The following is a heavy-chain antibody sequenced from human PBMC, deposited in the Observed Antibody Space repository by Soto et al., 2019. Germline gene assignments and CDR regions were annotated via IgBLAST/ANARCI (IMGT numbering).Heavy chain of an antibody. J-gene: IGHJ3*01. CDR2: IYNSVTT. D-gene: IGHD3-3*01. CDR1: GGSMSSYF. V-gene: IGHV4-59*01. Sequence: QVQLRESGPGLVKPSETLSLTCTVSGGSMSSYFWTWIRQPPGKGLEWIGYIYNSVTTHYNPSLRRRVTISVDTSGGKFSLKLSSVSAADPAIYYRARGGWIGVAQGAFDLWGQGTVVTVSS. CDR3: ARGGWIGVAQGAFDL.